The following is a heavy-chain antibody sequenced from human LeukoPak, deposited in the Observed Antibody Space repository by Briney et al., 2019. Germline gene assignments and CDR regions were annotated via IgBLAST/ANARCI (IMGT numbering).Heavy chain of an antibody. V-gene: IGHV4-59*01. CDR3: ARETYRYCTSTSCGLYYFDY. D-gene: IGHD2-2*01. Sequence: SETLSLTCTVSGGSISNYHWSWIRQPPGKGLEWIGYIYYTGSTNCNPSLKSRVTISVDTSKNQFSLKLSSMSAADTAVYYCARETYRYCTSTSCGLYYFDYWGQGILVTVSS. CDR1: GGSISNYH. J-gene: IGHJ4*02. CDR2: IYYTGST.